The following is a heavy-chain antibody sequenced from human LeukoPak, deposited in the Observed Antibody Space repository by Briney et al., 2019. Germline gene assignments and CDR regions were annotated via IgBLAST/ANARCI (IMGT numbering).Heavy chain of an antibody. CDR1: GFTFSSSA. J-gene: IGHJ5*02. D-gene: IGHD3-22*01. CDR2: ISGSGSGGST. CDR3: AKLSSGYYNNWFDP. Sequence: GGSLRLSCAASGFTFSSSAMSWVRQAPGKGLEWVSSISGSGSGGSTYYADSVKGRFTISRDNSKNTLYLQMNSLRAEDTAVYYCAKLSSGYYNNWFDPWGQGTLVTVSS. V-gene: IGHV3-23*01.